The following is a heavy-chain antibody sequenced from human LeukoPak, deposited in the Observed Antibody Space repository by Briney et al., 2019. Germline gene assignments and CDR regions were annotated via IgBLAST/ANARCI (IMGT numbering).Heavy chain of an antibody. CDR3: TRDRELGY. J-gene: IGHJ4*02. Sequence: SETLSLTCTVSGGSLSSYYWGWIRQPPGKGLEWIGWSYHRGSTSYNPSLKSRVAISVDTSKNQFSLKLSSVTAADTAMYYCTRDRELGYWGQGILVTVSS. CDR2: SYHRGST. D-gene: IGHD1-1*01. CDR1: GGSLSSYY. V-gene: IGHV4-59*01.